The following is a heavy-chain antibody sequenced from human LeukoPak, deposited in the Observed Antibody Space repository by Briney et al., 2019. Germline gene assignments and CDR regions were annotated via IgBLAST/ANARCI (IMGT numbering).Heavy chain of an antibody. V-gene: IGHV3-23*01. CDR2: ISGSGGST. D-gene: IGHD2/OR15-2a*01. J-gene: IGHJ6*02. Sequence: PGGSLRLSCAASGFTFSSYAMSWVRQAPGKGLEWVSAISGSGGSTYYADSVKGRFTISRDNSKNTLYLQMNSLRAEDTAVYYCANYLRAPYYGMDVWGQGTTVTVSS. CDR1: GFTFSSYA. CDR3: ANYLRAPYYGMDV.